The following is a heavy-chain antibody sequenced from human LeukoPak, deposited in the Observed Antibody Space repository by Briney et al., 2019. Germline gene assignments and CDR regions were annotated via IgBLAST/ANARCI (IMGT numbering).Heavy chain of an antibody. CDR2: ISYDGSNK. V-gene: IGHV3-30*18. CDR3: AKDRGLLPDY. J-gene: IGHJ4*02. D-gene: IGHD3-10*01. Sequence: GGSLRLSCAASGFTFSRYGMHWVRQAPGKGLEWVAVISYDGSNKYYADSVKGRFTISRDNSKNTLYLQMNSLRAEDTAVYYCAKDRGLLPDYWGQGTLVTVSS. CDR1: GFTFSRYG.